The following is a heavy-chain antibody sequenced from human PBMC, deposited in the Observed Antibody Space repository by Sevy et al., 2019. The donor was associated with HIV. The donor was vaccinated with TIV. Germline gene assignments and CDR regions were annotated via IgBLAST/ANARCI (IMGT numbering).Heavy chain of an antibody. CDR2: INHSGST. Sequence: SETLSLTCAVYGGSFSGYYWSWIRQPPGKGLEWIGEINHSGSTNYNPSLKSRVTISVDTSKNQFSLKLSSVTAADTAVYYCVRAALEQQLVYYYYYGMDVWGQGTTVTVSS. CDR1: GGSFSGYY. V-gene: IGHV4-34*01. CDR3: VRAALEQQLVYYYYYGMDV. D-gene: IGHD6-13*01. J-gene: IGHJ6*02.